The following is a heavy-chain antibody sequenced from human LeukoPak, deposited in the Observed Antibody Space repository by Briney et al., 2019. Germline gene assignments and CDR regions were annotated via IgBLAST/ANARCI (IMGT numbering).Heavy chain of an antibody. J-gene: IGHJ4*02. CDR2: ISGSGGRI. CDR1: GFTFSSHA. V-gene: IGHV3-21*01. Sequence: PGGSLRLSCAASGFTFSSHAMSWVRQAPGKGLEWVTSISGSGGRIFYADSVRGRFSVSRDNAGNSLSLQMDSLRVEDTAVYYCTRELLSLQQGLDYWGQGTLVTVSS. CDR3: TRELLSLQQGLDY. D-gene: IGHD2/OR15-2a*01.